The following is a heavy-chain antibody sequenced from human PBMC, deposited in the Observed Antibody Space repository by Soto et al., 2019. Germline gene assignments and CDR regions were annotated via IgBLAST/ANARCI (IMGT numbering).Heavy chain of an antibody. CDR1: GFTFRSYV. J-gene: IGHJ1*01. CDR3: ARWGTTGGLEV. D-gene: IGHD3-16*01. Sequence: QVQLVESGGGVVQPGTSLRVSCVGSGFTFRSYVIHWVRQAPGKGLEWVALTSYDGSDKYYGDSVRGRFTISRDNSRNTVDRQMDSLRLEDTALYYCARWGTTGGLEVWGQGTLVSVSS. V-gene: IGHV3-30*19. CDR2: TSYDGSDK.